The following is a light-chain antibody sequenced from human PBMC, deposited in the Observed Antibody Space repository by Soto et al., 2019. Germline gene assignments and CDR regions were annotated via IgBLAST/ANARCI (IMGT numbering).Light chain of an antibody. CDR3: GTWDRRLTIGVI. J-gene: IGLJ2*01. Sequence: QSVLTRPPSVSAAPGQKVSISCSGSSSDVGKNFVSWYQHVPGKAPKLLIYDNQKRPSGIPDRFSASKSGTLATLDITGLQTGDEADYYCGTWDRRLTIGVIFGGGPKVTVL. CDR2: DNQ. V-gene: IGLV1-51*01. CDR1: SSDVGKNF.